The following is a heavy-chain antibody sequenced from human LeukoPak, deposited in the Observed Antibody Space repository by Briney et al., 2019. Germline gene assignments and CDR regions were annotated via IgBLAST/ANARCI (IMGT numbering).Heavy chain of an antibody. Sequence: SSETLSLTCTVSGGSISSGGYYWSWIRQHPGKGLEWIGYIYYSGSTYYNPSLKSRVTISVDTSKNQFSLKLSSVTAADTAVYYCARRCGEMATKDAFDIWGQGTMVTVSS. V-gene: IGHV4-31*03. CDR3: ARRCGEMATKDAFDI. CDR2: IYYSGST. J-gene: IGHJ3*02. D-gene: IGHD5-24*01. CDR1: GGSISSGGYY.